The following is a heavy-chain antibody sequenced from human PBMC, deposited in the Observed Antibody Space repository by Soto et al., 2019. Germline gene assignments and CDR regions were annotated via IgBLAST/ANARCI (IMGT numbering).Heavy chain of an antibody. CDR2: IYPGDSDT. CDR3: AAGSGASYYYYGMDV. J-gene: IGHJ6*02. D-gene: IGHD1-26*01. Sequence: GESLKISCKGSGYSFTSYWIGWVRQMPGKGLEWMGIIYPGDSDTRYSPSFQGQVTISADKSISTAYLQWSSLKASDTVLYYCAAGSGASYYYYGMDVWGQGTTVTVSS. CDR1: GYSFTSYW. V-gene: IGHV5-51*01.